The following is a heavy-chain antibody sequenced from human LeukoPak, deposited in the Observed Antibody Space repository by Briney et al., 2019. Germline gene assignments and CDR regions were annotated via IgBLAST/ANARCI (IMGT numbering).Heavy chain of an antibody. J-gene: IGHJ4*02. V-gene: IGHV1-69*13. CDR3: ARVNPSEYSGSYYYYFDY. CDR2: IIPIFGTA. CDR1: GGTFSSYA. Sequence: ASVKVSCKASGGTFSSYAISWVRQAPGQGLEWMGGIIPIFGTANYAQKFQGRVTITADESTSTAYMELSSLRSDDTAVYYCARVNPSEYSGSYYYYFDYWGQGTLVTVSS. D-gene: IGHD1-26*01.